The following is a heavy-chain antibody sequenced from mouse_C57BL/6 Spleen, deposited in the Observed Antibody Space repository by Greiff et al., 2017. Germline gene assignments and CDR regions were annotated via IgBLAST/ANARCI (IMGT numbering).Heavy chain of an antibody. Sequence: VQLEQPGAELVRPGSSVKLSCKASGYTFTSYWMDWVKQRPGQGLEWIGNIYPSDSETHYNQKFKDKATLTVDKSSSTAYMQLSSLTSEDSAVYYCARDYGSSPYFYAMDYWGQGTSVTVSS. V-gene: IGHV1-61*01. CDR1: GYTFTSYW. J-gene: IGHJ4*01. D-gene: IGHD1-1*01. CDR3: ARDYGSSPYFYAMDY. CDR2: IYPSDSET.